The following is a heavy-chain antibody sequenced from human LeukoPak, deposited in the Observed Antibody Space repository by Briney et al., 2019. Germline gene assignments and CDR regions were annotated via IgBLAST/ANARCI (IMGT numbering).Heavy chain of an antibody. Sequence: GGSLRLSCAASGFTFSSYAMHWVRQAPGKGLEWVAGISYDGSNKYYADSVKGRFTISRDNSKNTLYLQMNSLRAEDTAVYYCARSDYYGSGSYYTYYYYGMDVWGKGTTVTVSS. CDR3: ARSDYYGSGSYYTYYYYGMDV. J-gene: IGHJ6*04. CDR2: ISYDGSNK. V-gene: IGHV3-30*04. D-gene: IGHD3-10*01. CDR1: GFTFSSYA.